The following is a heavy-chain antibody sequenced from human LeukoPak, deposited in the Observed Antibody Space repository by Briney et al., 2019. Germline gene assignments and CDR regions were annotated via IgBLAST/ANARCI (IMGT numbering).Heavy chain of an antibody. CDR3: AKESDYSNASPEWGFGN. V-gene: IGHV3-23*01. CDR2: ISGSSSHT. J-gene: IGHJ4*02. Sequence: GGSLKLSCVGPGFTFTRYAMSWVRQAPGKGLEWVSGISGSSSHTADADSVKGRFTISRDNSKNTLYLQMHSLRAEDTAVYYCAKESDYSNASPEWGFGNWGQGTLVTVSS. D-gene: IGHD3-3*01. CDR1: GFTFTRYA.